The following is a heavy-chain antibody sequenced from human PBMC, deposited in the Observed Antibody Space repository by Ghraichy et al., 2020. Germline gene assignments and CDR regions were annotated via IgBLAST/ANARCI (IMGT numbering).Heavy chain of an antibody. CDR2: IYYLGKT. CDR3: ARHRPHYYYINV. CDR1: GDSINDYY. J-gene: IGHJ6*03. Sequence: SETLSLTCIVSGDSINDYYWSWIRQPPGKGLEWVGYIYYLGKTNYNPSLETRLTISVDTSNNQFSLKLTSVTAADTAVYYCARHRPHYYYINVWGRGTTVTVSS. V-gene: IGHV4-59*08.